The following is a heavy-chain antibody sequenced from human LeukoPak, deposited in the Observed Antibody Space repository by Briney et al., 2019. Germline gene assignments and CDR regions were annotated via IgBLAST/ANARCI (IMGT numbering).Heavy chain of an antibody. CDR3: GTATRRY. D-gene: IGHD1-26*01. Sequence: GGSLRLSCAASGFTFSSYAMSWVRQAPGKGLEWVSAISGSGGITYYVDSVKGRFTISRDNSKNTLYLQMNSLRAEDMGVYYCGTATRRYWGQGTLVTVSS. J-gene: IGHJ4*02. CDR2: ISGSGGIT. CDR1: GFTFSSYA. V-gene: IGHV3-23*01.